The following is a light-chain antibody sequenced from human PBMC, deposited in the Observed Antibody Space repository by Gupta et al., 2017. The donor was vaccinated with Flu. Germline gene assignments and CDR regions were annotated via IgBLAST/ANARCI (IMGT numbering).Light chain of an antibody. CDR2: GAS. J-gene: IGKJ1*01. Sequence: GTLSLSPGERATLSCRASQSVSSSYVAWYRQRPGQAPRRLSDGASSRATGIPDRFSGRGSGTDCTLTISRLEPEDFAVDYCQKVDSSPWTCGQGTKVEIK. CDR1: QSVSSSY. CDR3: QKVDSSPWT. V-gene: IGKV3-20*01.